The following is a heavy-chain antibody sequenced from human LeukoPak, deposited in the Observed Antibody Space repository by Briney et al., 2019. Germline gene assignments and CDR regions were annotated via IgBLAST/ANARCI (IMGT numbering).Heavy chain of an antibody. V-gene: IGHV3-21*01. CDR2: ISSSSSYI. CDR3: ARDHGAYYFDY. CDR1: GFTFSSYS. J-gene: IGHJ4*02. Sequence: GGSLRLSCAASGFTFSSYSMNWVRQAPGKGLEWVSSISSSSSYIYYADSVKGRFTISRDNAKNSLYLQMNSLRAEDTAVYYCARDHGAYYFDYWGQGTLATVSS. D-gene: IGHD3-10*01.